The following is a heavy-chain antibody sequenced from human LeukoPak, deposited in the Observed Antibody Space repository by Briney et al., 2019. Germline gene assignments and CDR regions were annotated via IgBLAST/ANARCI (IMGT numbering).Heavy chain of an antibody. Sequence: SETLSLTCAVSGGSISSGGYSWSWIRQPPGKGLEWIGYIYHSGSTYYNPSLKSRVTISVDRSKNQFSLKLSSVTAADTAVYYCARGGYSSSWYQRKDYFDYWGQGTLVTVSS. CDR3: ARGGYSSSWYQRKDYFDY. CDR1: GGSISSGGYS. V-gene: IGHV4-30-2*01. D-gene: IGHD6-13*01. J-gene: IGHJ4*02. CDR2: IYHSGST.